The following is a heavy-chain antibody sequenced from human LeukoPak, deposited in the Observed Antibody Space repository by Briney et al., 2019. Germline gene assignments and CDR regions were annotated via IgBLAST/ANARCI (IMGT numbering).Heavy chain of an antibody. CDR2: FYYSRST. Sequence: SETLSLTCTASGGAFSSYYWSWIRQPPGKGLEWIGYFYYSRSTNYNPSLTSRVTMSVDTCKNQFSLKLSSVTTADTAVSYCAREVEGAFSIAGRPGLWDYWSWGPGIMVT. CDR3: AREVEGAFSIAGRPGLWDYWS. J-gene: IGHJ3*01. V-gene: IGHV4-59*12. D-gene: IGHD1-7*01. CDR1: GGAFSSYY.